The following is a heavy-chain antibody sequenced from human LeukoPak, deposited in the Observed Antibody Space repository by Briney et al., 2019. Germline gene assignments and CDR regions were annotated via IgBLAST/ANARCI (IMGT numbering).Heavy chain of an antibody. J-gene: IGHJ4*02. CDR3: ARVKLIRGYSYGFDY. V-gene: IGHV1-46*01. CDR1: GYTFTSYY. D-gene: IGHD5-18*01. CDR2: INPSGGST. Sequence: ASVKVSCKASGYTFTSYYMHRVRQAPGQGLEWMGIINPSGGSTSYAQKFQGRVTMTRDTSTSTVYMELSSLRSEDTAVYYCARVKLIRGYSYGFDYWGQGTLVTVTS.